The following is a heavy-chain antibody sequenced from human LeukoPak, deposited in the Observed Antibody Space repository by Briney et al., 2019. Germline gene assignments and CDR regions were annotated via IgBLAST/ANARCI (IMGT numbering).Heavy chain of an antibody. D-gene: IGHD3-10*01. CDR1: GYTLPELS. Sequence: ASMKVSCKVSGYTLPELSMHWVRQAPGKGLEWMGGFDPEDGETIYAQKFQGRVTMTEDTSTDTAYMELSSLRSEDTAVYYCATGVAHPEDYYGSGINVDYWGQGTLVTVSS. CDR3: ATGVAHPEDYYGSGINVDY. V-gene: IGHV1-24*01. CDR2: FDPEDGET. J-gene: IGHJ4*02.